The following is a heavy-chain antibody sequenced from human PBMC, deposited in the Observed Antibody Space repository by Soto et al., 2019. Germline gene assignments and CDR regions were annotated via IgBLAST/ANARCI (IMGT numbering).Heavy chain of an antibody. Sequence: SQTLSPTCAISGDSVSSTSAAWSLIMQSPSRGLEWLGRTYYRSKWYSDYAVSVKSRITINPDTSKNQFSLQLNSVTPEDTAVYYCARGSYYSGWVWGQGTLVTVSS. J-gene: IGHJ4*02. V-gene: IGHV6-1*01. CDR3: ARGSYYSGWV. CDR1: GDSVSSTSAA. CDR2: TYYRSKWYS. D-gene: IGHD6-19*01.